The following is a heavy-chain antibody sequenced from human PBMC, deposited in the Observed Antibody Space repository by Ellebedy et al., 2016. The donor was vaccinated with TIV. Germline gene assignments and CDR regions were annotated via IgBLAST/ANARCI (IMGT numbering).Heavy chain of an antibody. CDR2: IYYSGST. J-gene: IGHJ4*02. V-gene: IGHV4-31*03. CDR1: GGSISSGGYY. CDR3: ASGPNQDFFDY. Sequence: MPSETLSLTCTVSGGSISSGGYYWSWIRQHPGKGLEWIGYIYYSGSTYYNPSLKSRVTISVDTSKNQFSLKLSSVTAADTAVYYCASGPNQDFFDYWGRGTLVTVSS. D-gene: IGHD1-14*01.